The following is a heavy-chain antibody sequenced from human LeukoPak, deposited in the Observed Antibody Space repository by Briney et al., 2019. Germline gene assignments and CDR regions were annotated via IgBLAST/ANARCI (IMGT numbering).Heavy chain of an antibody. CDR3: ARGEYDSRETKFDY. CDR1: GFTFNNYL. J-gene: IGHJ4*02. Sequence: GGSLRLSCAASGFTFNNYLMHWVRQSPGKGLEWEAVISYDGRIKYYADSVKGRFTISRDNSKNTLYLQMDSLRAEDTAVYYCARGEYDSRETKFDYWGQGTLVTVSS. CDR2: ISYDGRIK. D-gene: IGHD1-1*01. V-gene: IGHV3-30*04.